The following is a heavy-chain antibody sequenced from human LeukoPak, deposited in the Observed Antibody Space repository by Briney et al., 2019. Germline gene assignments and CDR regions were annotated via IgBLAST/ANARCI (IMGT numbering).Heavy chain of an antibody. CDR3: AGYNHLDS. Sequence: RGSLRLSCAASGFTFSSHWMNWVRQAPGRGLEWVANIKEDGSEKYYGDSVKGRFAISRDNAENSLYLQMTSLTAEDTAVYYCAGYNHLDSWGRGTLVTVSS. CDR2: IKEDGSEK. J-gene: IGHJ4*02. CDR1: GFTFSSHW. D-gene: IGHD1-14*01. V-gene: IGHV3-7*01.